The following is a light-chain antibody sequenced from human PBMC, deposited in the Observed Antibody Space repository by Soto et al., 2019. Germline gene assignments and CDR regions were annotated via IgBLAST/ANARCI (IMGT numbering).Light chain of an antibody. Sequence: QSALTQPASVSGSPGQSITISCTGTSSDVGSYNLVSWYQQHPGKAPKLMIYEDSKRPSGVSNRFSGSKSGNTASLTSSGLQAEDEADYYCCSYADSSTYVFGIGTKLTVL. V-gene: IGLV2-23*01. J-gene: IGLJ1*01. CDR1: SSDVGSYNL. CDR3: CSYADSSTYV. CDR2: EDS.